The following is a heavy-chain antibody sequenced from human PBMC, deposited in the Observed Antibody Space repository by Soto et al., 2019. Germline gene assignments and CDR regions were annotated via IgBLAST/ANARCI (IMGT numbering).Heavy chain of an antibody. CDR1: GGSFSGYY. Sequence: TSETLSLTCAVYGGSFSGYYWSWIRQPPGKGLEWIGEINHSGSTSYNPSLKSRVTISVDTSKNQFSLKLSSVTAADTAVYYCARTDYGDYLPYWGQGTLVTVSS. V-gene: IGHV4-34*01. J-gene: IGHJ4*02. CDR3: ARTDYGDYLPY. CDR2: INHSGST. D-gene: IGHD4-17*01.